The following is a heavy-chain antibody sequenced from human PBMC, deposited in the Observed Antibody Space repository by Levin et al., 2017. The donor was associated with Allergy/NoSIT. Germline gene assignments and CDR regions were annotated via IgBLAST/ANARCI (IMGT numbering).Heavy chain of an antibody. D-gene: IGHD2-21*02. CDR3: ARDRTAYIGDWYPGALDY. CDR1: GFTFSSYA. Sequence: GESLKISCAASGFTFSSYAMHWVRQAPGKGLEWVAVIWYDGRKKYYVDSVKGRFTVSRDNSKNTLYLQMNSLRAEDTAVYYCARDRTAYIGDWYPGALDYWGQGTLVTVSS. V-gene: IGHV3-33*01. J-gene: IGHJ4*02. CDR2: IWYDGRKK.